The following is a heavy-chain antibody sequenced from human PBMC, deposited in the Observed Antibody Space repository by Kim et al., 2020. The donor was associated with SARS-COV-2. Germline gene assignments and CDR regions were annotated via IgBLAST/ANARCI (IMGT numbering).Heavy chain of an antibody. CDR3: ARDGGGGDRKNYYYYGMDV. J-gene: IGHJ6*02. D-gene: IGHD2-21*02. CDR1: GGTFSSYA. Sequence: SVKVSCKASGGTFSSYAISWVRQAPGQGLEWMGGIIPIFGTANYAQKFQGRVTITADESTSTAYMELSSLRSEDTAVYYCARDGGGGDRKNYYYYGMDVWGQGTTVTVSS. V-gene: IGHV1-69*13. CDR2: IIPIFGTA.